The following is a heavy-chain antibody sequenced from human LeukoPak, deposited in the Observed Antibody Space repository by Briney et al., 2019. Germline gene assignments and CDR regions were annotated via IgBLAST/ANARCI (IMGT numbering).Heavy chain of an antibody. CDR1: GGSFSGYY. Sequence: SETPSLTCAVYGGSFSGYYWSWIRQPPGKGLEWIGEINHSGSTNYNPSLKSRVTISVDTSKNQFSLKLSSVTAADTAVYYCARSGYYGSGSYYAAEYYFDYWGQGTLVTVSS. D-gene: IGHD3-10*01. CDR3: ARSGYYGSGSYYAAEYYFDY. CDR2: INHSGST. J-gene: IGHJ4*02. V-gene: IGHV4-34*01.